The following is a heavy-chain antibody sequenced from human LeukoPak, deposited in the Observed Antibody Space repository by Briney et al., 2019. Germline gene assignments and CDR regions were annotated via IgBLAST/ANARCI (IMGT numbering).Heavy chain of an antibody. D-gene: IGHD2-15*01. J-gene: IGHJ4*02. CDR1: GFTVSSNY. Sequence: GESLRLSCAASGFTVSSNYMSWVRQAPGKGLEWVSIIYSAGSTYYADSVRGRFTISRDSSKNTVCLQMNSLRVEDTAVYYCASGEVGVRKFYSDPFHYWGQGTLVTVSP. V-gene: IGHV3-53*01. CDR2: IYSAGST. CDR3: ASGEVGVRKFYSDPFHY.